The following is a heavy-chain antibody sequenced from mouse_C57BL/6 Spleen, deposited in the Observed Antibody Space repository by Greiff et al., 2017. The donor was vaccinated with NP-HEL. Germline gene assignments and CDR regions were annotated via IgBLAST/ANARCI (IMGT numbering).Heavy chain of an antibody. CDR2: IYPGSGST. J-gene: IGHJ2*01. CDR1: GYTFTSYW. D-gene: IGHD2-4*01. Sequence: VQLQQPGAELVKPGASVKMSCKASGYTFTSYWITWVKQRPGQGLEWIGDIYPGSGSTNYNEKFKSKATLTVDTSSSTAYMQLSSLTSEDSAVYYCARGALYYDYDGGYFDYWGQGTTLTVSS. V-gene: IGHV1-55*01. CDR3: ARGALYYDYDGGYFDY.